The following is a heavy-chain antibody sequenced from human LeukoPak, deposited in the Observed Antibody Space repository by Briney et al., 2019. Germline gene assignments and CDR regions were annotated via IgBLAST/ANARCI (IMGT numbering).Heavy chain of an antibody. V-gene: IGHV3-53*01. Sequence: PGGSLRLSCAASGFTVSSNYMSWVRQAPGKGLEWVSVIYSGGSTYYADSVKGRFTISRDNSKNTLYLQMNSLRAEYTAVYYCARDRKPTPLYYGMDVWGQGTTVTVSS. CDR2: IYSGGST. CDR3: ARDRKPTPLYYGMDV. CDR1: GFTVSSNY. J-gene: IGHJ6*02.